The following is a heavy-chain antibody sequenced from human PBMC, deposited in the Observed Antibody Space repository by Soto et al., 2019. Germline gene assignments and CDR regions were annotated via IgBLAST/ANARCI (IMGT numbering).Heavy chain of an antibody. Sequence: QVQLQQWGAGLLKPSETLSLTCAVYGGSFSGYYWSWIRQPPGKGLEWIGEINHSGSTNYNPSLKSRVTISVDTYKNQFSLKLSSVTAAATAVYYCARFLNWGYNYSYGMDVWGQGTTVTVSS. D-gene: IGHD7-27*01. CDR3: ARFLNWGYNYSYGMDV. CDR2: INHSGST. J-gene: IGHJ6*02. CDR1: GGSFSGYY. V-gene: IGHV4-34*01.